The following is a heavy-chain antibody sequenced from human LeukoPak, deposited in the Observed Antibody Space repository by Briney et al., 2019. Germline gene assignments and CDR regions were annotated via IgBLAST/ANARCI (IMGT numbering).Heavy chain of an antibody. J-gene: IGHJ4*02. CDR1: GGSISSYY. D-gene: IGHD2-2*01. CDR2: IYYSGST. Sequence: PSETLSLTCTVSGGSISSYYWSWIRQPAGKGLEWIGYIYYSGSTNYNPSLKSRVTISVDTSKNQFSLKLSSVTAADTAVYYCARRPGVNCSSTSCHFDYWGQGTLVTVSS. CDR3: ARRPGVNCSSTSCHFDY. V-gene: IGHV4-59*12.